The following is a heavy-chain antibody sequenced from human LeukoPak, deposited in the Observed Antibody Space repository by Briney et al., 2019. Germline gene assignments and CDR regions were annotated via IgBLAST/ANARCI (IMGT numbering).Heavy chain of an antibody. CDR1: GFSFSSYS. J-gene: IGHJ4*02. CDR3: ARDLPAAVD. V-gene: IGHV3-21*01. CDR2: ISRSSSDI. Sequence: GGSLRLSCAPSGFSFSSYSMSWVRQAPGKGLEWVSFISRSSSDIYHADSGKGRFTISRDNANNSLYLQMNSLRAEDTAVYYCARDLPAAVDWGQGTLVTVSS. D-gene: IGHD2-2*01.